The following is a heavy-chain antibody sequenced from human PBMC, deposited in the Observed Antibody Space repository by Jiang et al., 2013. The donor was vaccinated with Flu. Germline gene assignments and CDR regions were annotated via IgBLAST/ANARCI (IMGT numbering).Heavy chain of an antibody. Sequence: VQLVESGGGLVQPGGSLRLSCAASGFTFSSYDMHWVRQATGKGLEWVSAIGTAGDTYYPGSVKGRFTISRENAKNSLYLQMNSLRAGDTAVYYCARERLLLWFGELRPGGGMDVWGQGTTVTVS. CDR1: GFTFSSYD. CDR3: ARERLLLWFGELRPGGGMDV. J-gene: IGHJ6*02. CDR2: IGTAGDT. V-gene: IGHV3-13*01. D-gene: IGHD3-10*01.